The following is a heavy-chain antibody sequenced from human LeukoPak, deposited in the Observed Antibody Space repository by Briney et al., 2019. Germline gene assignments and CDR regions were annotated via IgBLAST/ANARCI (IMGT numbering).Heavy chain of an antibody. Sequence: PSETLSLTCAVYGGSFSGYYWSWIRQPPGKGLEWIGEINHSGSTNYNPSLKSRVTISVDTSKNQFSLKLSSVTAADTAVYYCARGRGYYYYYMDVWGKGTTVTVSS. J-gene: IGHJ6*03. CDR1: GGSFSGYY. V-gene: IGHV4-34*01. CDR2: INHSGST. CDR3: ARGRGYYYYYMDV.